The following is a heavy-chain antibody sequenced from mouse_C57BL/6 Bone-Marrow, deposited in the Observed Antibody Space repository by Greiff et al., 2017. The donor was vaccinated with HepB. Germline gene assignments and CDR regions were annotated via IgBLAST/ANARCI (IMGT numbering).Heavy chain of an antibody. CDR1: GFNIKDDY. V-gene: IGHV14-4*01. CDR3: TTGWDPSFAY. D-gene: IGHD4-1*01. CDR2: IDPENGDT. Sequence: VQLKESGAELVRPGASVKLSCTASGFNIKDDYMHWVKQRPEQGLEWIGWIDPENGDTEYASKFQGKATITADTSSNTAYLQLSSLTSEDTAVYYCTTGWDPSFAYWGQGTLVTVSA. J-gene: IGHJ3*01.